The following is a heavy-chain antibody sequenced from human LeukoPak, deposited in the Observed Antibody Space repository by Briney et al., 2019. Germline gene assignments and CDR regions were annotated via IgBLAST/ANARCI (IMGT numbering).Heavy chain of an antibody. D-gene: IGHD3-10*01. V-gene: IGHV4-34*01. CDR2: ISHSGST. J-gene: IGHJ5*02. Sequence: SETLSLTCAVYGGSFSGYYWSWIRQPPGKGLEWIGEISHSGSTNYNPSLKSRVTISVDTSKNQFSLKLSSVTAADTAVYYCARGITMVQGVIHWFDPWGQGILVTVSS. CDR3: ARGITMVQGVIHWFDP. CDR1: GGSFSGYY.